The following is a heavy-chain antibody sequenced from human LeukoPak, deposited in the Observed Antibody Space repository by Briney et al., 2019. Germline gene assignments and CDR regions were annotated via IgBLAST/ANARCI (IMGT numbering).Heavy chain of an antibody. CDR2: FDPEDGET. CDR1: GYTLTELS. V-gene: IGHV1-24*01. CDR3: ATSSTGFGPNPKGEDY. Sequence: ASVKVSSKVSGYTLTELSIHWVRQAPGKGLEWRGGFDPEDGETIYAQKFQGRVTMTADTSTDTAYMELSSLRSEDTAVYYCATSSTGFGPNPKGEDYWGEGALVTVSS. D-gene: IGHD3-10*01. J-gene: IGHJ4*02.